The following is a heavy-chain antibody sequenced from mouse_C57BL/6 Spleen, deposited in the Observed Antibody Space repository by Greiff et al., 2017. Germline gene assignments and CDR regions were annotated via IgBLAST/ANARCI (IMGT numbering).Heavy chain of an antibody. J-gene: IGHJ4*01. CDR1: GYTFTSYW. D-gene: IGHD1-1*01. V-gene: IGHV1-64*01. Sequence: QVQLKQPGAELVKPGASVKLSCKASGYTFTSYWMHWVKQRPGQGLEWIGMIHPNSGSTNYNEKFKSKATLTVDKSSSTAYMQLSSLTSEDSAVYYCAHYYGSSQYYYAMDYWGQGTSVTVSS. CDR2: IHPNSGST. CDR3: AHYYGSSQYYYAMDY.